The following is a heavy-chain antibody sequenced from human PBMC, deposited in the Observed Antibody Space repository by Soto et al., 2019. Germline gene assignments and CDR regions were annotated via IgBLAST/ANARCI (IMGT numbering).Heavy chain of an antibody. D-gene: IGHD3-9*01. V-gene: IGHV3-30*04. J-gene: IGHJ2*01. Sequence: QEQLVESGGGVVRPGKSLRLSCEASGFNFTYNAMHWVRQAPGKGLEWVAVISFNGRKKFYARSVKGRFTISRDNSKNTPFPPNYNPRPGDTAVYYCARDWLRRDDILTPSWNFNLWGQGTLVTAS. CDR2: ISFNGRKK. CDR1: GFNFTYNA. CDR3: ARDWLRRDDILTPSWNFNL.